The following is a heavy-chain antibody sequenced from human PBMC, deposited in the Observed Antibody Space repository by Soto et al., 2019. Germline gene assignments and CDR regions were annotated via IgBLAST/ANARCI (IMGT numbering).Heavy chain of an antibody. V-gene: IGHV3-30*03. CDR3: VMEGYDYYY. Sequence: PGGSLRLSCAASGFTFSNYGMHWVRQAPGKGLEWVAVISFDGSNKYYADSVKGRFTISRDNSKNTLYLQMNSLRAEDTAVYYCVMEGYDYYYWGQGTLVTVSS. J-gene: IGHJ4*02. CDR2: ISFDGSNK. CDR1: GFTFSNYG. D-gene: IGHD5-12*01.